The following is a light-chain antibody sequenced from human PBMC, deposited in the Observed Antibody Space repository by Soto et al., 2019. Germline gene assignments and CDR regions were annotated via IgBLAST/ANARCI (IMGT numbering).Light chain of an antibody. CDR3: QQYNSYSPWT. CDR1: QTISSW. CDR2: KAS. Sequence: DIQMTQSPSTLSGSVGDRVTITCRASQTISSWLAWYQQKPGKAPKLLIYKASTLKSGVPSRFSGSGSGTEFTLTINGLQPDDFATYYCQQYNSYSPWTFGQGTKVDIK. V-gene: IGKV1-5*03. J-gene: IGKJ1*01.